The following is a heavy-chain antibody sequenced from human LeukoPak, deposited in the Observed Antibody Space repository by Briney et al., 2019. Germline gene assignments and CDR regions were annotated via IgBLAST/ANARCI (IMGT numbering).Heavy chain of an antibody. V-gene: IGHV3-7*03. CDR2: IKQDGSEK. CDR1: GFTFSSYW. J-gene: IGHJ3*02. D-gene: IGHD1-26*01. Sequence: PGGSLRLSCAASGFTFSSYWMSWVRQAPGKGLEWVANIKQDGSEKDYVDSVKGRFTISRDNSKNTLFLQMNSLRAEDMAVYYCARIEWERLGRAFDIWGQGTMVTVSS. CDR3: ARIEWERLGRAFDI.